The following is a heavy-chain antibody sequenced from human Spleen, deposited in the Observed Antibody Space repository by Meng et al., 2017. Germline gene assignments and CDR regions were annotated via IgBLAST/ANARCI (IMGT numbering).Heavy chain of an antibody. CDR3: ARGGAHDAFDI. Sequence: GESLKISCAASGFTFRSYWMSWVRQAPGKGLEWVANIKQDGSEKYFVDSVKGRFTISRDNAKNSLFLQMNSLRAEDTAVYYCARGGAHDAFDIWGQGTMVTVSS. J-gene: IGHJ3*02. CDR1: GFTFRSYW. V-gene: IGHV3-7*01. D-gene: IGHD3-16*01. CDR2: IKQDGSEK.